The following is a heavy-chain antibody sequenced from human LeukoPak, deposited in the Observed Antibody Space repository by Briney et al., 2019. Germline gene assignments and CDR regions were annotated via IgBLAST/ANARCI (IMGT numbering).Heavy chain of an antibody. J-gene: IGHJ4*02. CDR2: INSNSGGI. D-gene: IGHD6-6*01. CDR1: GYTFTDDY. V-gene: IGHV1-2*02. Sequence: ASVKVSCKTSGYTFTDDYIHWVRQAPGQGLEWMGWINSNSGGISYAQKFQGRVTLTRDTPTRTAYMELNSLTSDDTAVYYCARTSIAARRADFDSWGQGTVVTVSS. CDR3: ARTSIAARRADFDS.